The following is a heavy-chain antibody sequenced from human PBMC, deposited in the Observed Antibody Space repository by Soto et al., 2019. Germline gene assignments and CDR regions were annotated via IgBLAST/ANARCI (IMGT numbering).Heavy chain of an antibody. D-gene: IGHD4-17*01. CDR2: IYWDDDK. CDR3: AHLLTTVTTGYFDF. Sequence: QITLEESGPTLVKPTQTLTLTCSFSGFSLSTSGVGLGWIRQPPGQALEWLGLIYWDDDKRYNPSLKSRLTFTRDTSKNQVVLTLTNVDPVDTATYYCAHLLTTVTTGYFDFWGQGALVTVSS. CDR1: GFSLSTSGVG. V-gene: IGHV2-5*02. J-gene: IGHJ4*02.